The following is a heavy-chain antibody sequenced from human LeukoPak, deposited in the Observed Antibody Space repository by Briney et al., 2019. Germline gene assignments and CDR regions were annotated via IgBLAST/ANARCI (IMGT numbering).Heavy chain of an antibody. CDR3: AKEDPGIALDY. Sequence: GGSLRLSCAASGFTFITNAMSWVRQAPGKGLELVSAISGSGGSTYYAYSVKGRFTISRDNSKNTLYLQMTSLKAEDTAVYYCAKEDPGIALDYWGQGTLVTVSS. V-gene: IGHV3-23*01. CDR2: ISGSGGST. CDR1: GFTFITNA. J-gene: IGHJ4*02. D-gene: IGHD6-13*01.